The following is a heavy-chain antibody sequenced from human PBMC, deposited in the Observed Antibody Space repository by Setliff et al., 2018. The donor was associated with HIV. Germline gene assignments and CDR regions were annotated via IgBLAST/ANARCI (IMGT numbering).Heavy chain of an antibody. CDR1: GASSSSHY. Sequence: SETLSLTCTVSGASSSSHYWSWIRQPPGKAPEWIGYVYNSGTTKYNPSLKSRVTISVDTSKNQFSLRLNSVTAADPAVYYCAKTVVLPPYVPYYYYMGVGGKDHGHRLL. D-gene: IGHD2-15*01. V-gene: IGHV4-59*11. J-gene: IGHJ6*03. CDR3: AKTVVLPPYVPYYYYMGV. CDR2: VYNSGTT.